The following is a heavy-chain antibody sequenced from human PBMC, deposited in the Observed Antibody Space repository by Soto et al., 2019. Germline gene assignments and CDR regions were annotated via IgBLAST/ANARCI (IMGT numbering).Heavy chain of an antibody. Sequence: PSETLSLTCAVSGYFISSGYYWGWIRQPPGKGLEWIGSMFHSGSTYYNPSPKSRVTISVDTSKNQFSLKLSSVTAADTAVYYCARGHIVVVPTVGWFDPWGQGTLVTVSS. CDR1: GYFISSGYY. D-gene: IGHD2-2*01. V-gene: IGHV4-38-2*01. CDR3: ARGHIVVVPTVGWFDP. J-gene: IGHJ5*02. CDR2: MFHSGST.